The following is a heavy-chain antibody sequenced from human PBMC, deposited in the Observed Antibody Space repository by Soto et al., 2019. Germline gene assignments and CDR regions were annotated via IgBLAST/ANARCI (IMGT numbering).Heavy chain of an antibody. Sequence: QVQLVESGGGVVQPGRSLRLSCAASGFTFSSYGIHWVRQAPGKGLEWVAVISYDGSDKNYADPVKGRFTISRDNSKNTLYLQMNSLRAEDTDVYYCAKEHLEMATLTLGYWGQGTLVTVSS. CDR3: AKEHLEMATLTLGY. V-gene: IGHV3-30*18. D-gene: IGHD5-12*01. CDR2: ISYDGSDK. CDR1: GFTFSSYG. J-gene: IGHJ4*02.